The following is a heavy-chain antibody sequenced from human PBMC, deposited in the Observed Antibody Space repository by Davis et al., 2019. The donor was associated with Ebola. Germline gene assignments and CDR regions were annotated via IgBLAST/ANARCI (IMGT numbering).Heavy chain of an antibody. Sequence: SETLSLTCAVYGGSFYSYYWTWIRQPPGKGLEWIGEINHSGSTNYNPSLKSRVTISVDTSKNQFSLKLSSVTAADTAVYYCARGEIATVIYYYYGMDVWGQGTTVTVSS. J-gene: IGHJ6*02. CDR1: GGSFYSYY. V-gene: IGHV4-34*01. CDR3: ARGEIATVIYYYYGMDV. D-gene: IGHD4-11*01. CDR2: INHSGST.